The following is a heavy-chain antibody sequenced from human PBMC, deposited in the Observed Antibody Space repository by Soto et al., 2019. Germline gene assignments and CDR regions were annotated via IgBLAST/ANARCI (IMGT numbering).Heavy chain of an antibody. Sequence: QVQLQESGPGLVKPSETLSLTCTVSGGSISSYYWSWIRQPPGKGLEWIGYIYYSGSTNYNPSRKSRVTISVDTSKNQFSLKLSSVTAADTAVYYCARNFKYCSGGSCYSDAFDIWGQGTMVTVSS. V-gene: IGHV4-59*08. CDR3: ARNFKYCSGGSCYSDAFDI. D-gene: IGHD2-15*01. CDR1: GGSISSYY. CDR2: IYYSGST. J-gene: IGHJ3*02.